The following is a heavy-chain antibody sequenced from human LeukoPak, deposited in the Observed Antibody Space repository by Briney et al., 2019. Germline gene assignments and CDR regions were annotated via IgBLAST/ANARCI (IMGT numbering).Heavy chain of an antibody. Sequence: QSGGSLRLSCAASGFTFSSHGIDWVRQAPGKGLEWVSYISSSSSTIYYADSVKGRFTISRDNAKNSLYLQMNSLRAEDTAVYYCARDLGSSRWGQGTLVTVSS. V-gene: IGHV3-48*01. CDR2: ISSSSSTI. D-gene: IGHD6-13*01. CDR3: ARDLGSSR. J-gene: IGHJ4*02. CDR1: GFTFSSHG.